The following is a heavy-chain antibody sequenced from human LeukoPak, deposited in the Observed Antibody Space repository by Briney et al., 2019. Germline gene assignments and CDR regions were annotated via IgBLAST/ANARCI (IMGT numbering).Heavy chain of an antibody. D-gene: IGHD4-17*01. J-gene: IGHJ4*02. V-gene: IGHV3-48*03. CDR1: GFTFIGHE. Sequence: PGGSLRLSCATSGFTFIGHEMSWLRQAPGKGLEWVAYISSRADTIYYAGSVKGRFTVSRDYSKESLHLQMTSLRAEDTAVYYCVRAFDYGPLNLFHCWAQGTRVAVSS. CDR2: ISSRADTI. CDR3: VRAFDYGPLNLFHC.